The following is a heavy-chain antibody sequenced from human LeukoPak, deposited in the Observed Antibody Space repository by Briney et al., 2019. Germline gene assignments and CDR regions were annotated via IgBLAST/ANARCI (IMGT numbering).Heavy chain of an antibody. CDR1: GGSFSGYY. CDR3: AGLITIFGVVPRGMDV. D-gene: IGHD3-3*01. J-gene: IGHJ6*02. Sequence: PSETLSLTCAVYGGSFSGYYWSWIRQPPGKGLEWIGEINHSGSTNYNPSLKSRVTISVDTSKNQFSLKLSSVTAADTAVYYCAGLITIFGVVPRGMDVWGQGTTVTVSS. CDR2: INHSGST. V-gene: IGHV4-34*01.